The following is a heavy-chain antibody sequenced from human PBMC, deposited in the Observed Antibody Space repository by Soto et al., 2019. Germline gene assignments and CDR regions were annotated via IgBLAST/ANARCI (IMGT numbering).Heavy chain of an antibody. Sequence: QLQLQESGPGLVKPSETLSLTCTVSGGSISSSSYYWGWIRQPPGKGLEWIGSIYYSGSTYYNPSLKSRVTISVDTSKNQFSLKLSSVTAADTAVYYCASHSGIVLMVYATPRGPFDYWGQGTLVTVSS. CDR1: GGSISSSSYY. J-gene: IGHJ4*02. V-gene: IGHV4-39*01. CDR2: IYYSGST. D-gene: IGHD2-8*01. CDR3: ASHSGIVLMVYATPRGPFDY.